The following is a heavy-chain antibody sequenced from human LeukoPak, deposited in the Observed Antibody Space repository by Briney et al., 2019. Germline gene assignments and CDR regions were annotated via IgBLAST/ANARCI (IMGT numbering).Heavy chain of an antibody. V-gene: IGHV3-21*01. D-gene: IGHD1-7*01. CDR3: ARVLGTTVPTG. Sequence: GGSLRLSCAASGFTFSSYSMNWVRQAPGKGLEWVSSISSSSSYIYYADSVKGRFTISRDNAKNSLYLQMNSLRAEDTAVYYCARVLGTTVPTGWGQGTPVTVSS. CDR2: ISSSSSYI. J-gene: IGHJ4*02. CDR1: GFTFSSYS.